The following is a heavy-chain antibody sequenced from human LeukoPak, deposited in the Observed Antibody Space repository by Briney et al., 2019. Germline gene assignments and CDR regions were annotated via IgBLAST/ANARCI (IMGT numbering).Heavy chain of an antibody. D-gene: IGHD6-13*01. J-gene: IGHJ5*02. CDR2: ISGSDGST. Sequence: GGSLRLSCAASGFTFSSYAMSWVRQAPGKGLEWVSGISGSDGSTNYADSVKGRFTISRENSKNTLYLQMNSLRAEDTAVYYCAKAQGAAGSNWFDPWGQGTLVTVSS. CDR3: AKAQGAAGSNWFDP. CDR1: GFTFSSYA. V-gene: IGHV3-23*01.